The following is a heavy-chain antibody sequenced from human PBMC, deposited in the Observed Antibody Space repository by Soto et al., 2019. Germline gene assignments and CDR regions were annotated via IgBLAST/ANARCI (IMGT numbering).Heavy chain of an antibody. Sequence: QLQLQESGPGLVKPSETLSLTCTVSGGSISSSSYYWGWIRQPQGKGLEWIGSIYYSGSTYYNPSLKSRVTISVDTSKNQFSLKLSSVTAADTAVYYCASENYYGSGPGWFYPWGQGTLVTGSS. CDR3: ASENYYGSGPGWFYP. CDR2: IYYSGST. V-gene: IGHV4-39*01. J-gene: IGHJ5*02. D-gene: IGHD3-10*01. CDR1: GGSISSSSYY.